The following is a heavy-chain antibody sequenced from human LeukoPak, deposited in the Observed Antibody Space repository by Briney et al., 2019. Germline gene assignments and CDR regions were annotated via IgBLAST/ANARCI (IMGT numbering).Heavy chain of an antibody. D-gene: IGHD2-2*02. Sequence: SETLSLTCSVSGGSVSSSSYYWGWIRQPPGKGLEWIGSFYYNGNTYYNPSLKSRVTISVDTSKNQFSLNLGSVTAADTAVYYCARPLIPYYYYYYMDVWGKGTTVTVSS. V-gene: IGHV4-39*01. CDR1: GGSVSSSSYY. CDR2: FYYNGNT. CDR3: ARPLIPYYYYYYMDV. J-gene: IGHJ6*03.